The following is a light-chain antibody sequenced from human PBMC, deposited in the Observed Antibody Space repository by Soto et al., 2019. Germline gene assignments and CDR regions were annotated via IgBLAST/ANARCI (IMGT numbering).Light chain of an antibody. CDR2: DVR. V-gene: IGLV2-11*01. J-gene: IGLJ1*01. CDR1: SSAVGGYNY. CDR3: CSYAGSYTYV. Sequence: QSVLTQPRSVSGSPGQSVTISCTGTSSAVGGYNYVSWSQQHPGKAPKLMIYDVRKRPSGVPDRCSGSKAGNTASLTISGLQAVDEADYYCCSYAGSYTYVLGTGTKVTVL.